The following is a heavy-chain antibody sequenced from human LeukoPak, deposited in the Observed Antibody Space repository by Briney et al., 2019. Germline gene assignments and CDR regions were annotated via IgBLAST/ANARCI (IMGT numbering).Heavy chain of an antibody. V-gene: IGHV3-23*01. CDR3: AKDTLAAAGTGYYYYYYGMDV. J-gene: IGHJ6*02. D-gene: IGHD6-13*01. CDR2: ISGSGGST. Sequence: GGSLRLSCAASGFTFSSYAMSWVRQAPGKGPEWVSAISGSGGSTYYADSVKGRFTISRDNSKNTLYLQMNSLRAEDTAVYYCAKDTLAAAGTGYYYYYYGMDVWGQGTTVTVSS. CDR1: GFTFSSYA.